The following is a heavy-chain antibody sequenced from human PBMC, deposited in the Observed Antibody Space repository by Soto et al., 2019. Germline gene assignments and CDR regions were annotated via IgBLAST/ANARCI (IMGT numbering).Heavy chain of an antibody. CDR2: IIPIFGTA. Sequence: GASVKVSCKASGGTFSSYAISWVRQAPGQGLEWMGGIIPIFGTANYAQKFQGRVTITADESTSTAYMELSSLRSEDTAVYYCARVGYDSSGYYYPFDYWGQGTLVTVSS. CDR3: ARVGYDSSGYYYPFDY. J-gene: IGHJ4*02. V-gene: IGHV1-69*13. D-gene: IGHD3-22*01. CDR1: GGTFSSYA.